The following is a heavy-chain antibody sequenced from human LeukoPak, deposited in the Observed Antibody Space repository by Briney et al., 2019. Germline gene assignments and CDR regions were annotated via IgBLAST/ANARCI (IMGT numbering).Heavy chain of an antibody. D-gene: IGHD6-19*01. CDR1: GFTFSDYY. V-gene: IGHV3-11*06. Sequence: PRGSLRLSCAASGFTFSDYYMSWVRQAPGKGLEWVSYISSSSSYTNYADSVKGRFTISRDNAKNSLYLQMNSLRAEDTAVYYCASRGDSSGWYYFDYWGQGTLVTVSS. CDR2: ISSSSSYT. CDR3: ASRGDSSGWYYFDY. J-gene: IGHJ4*02.